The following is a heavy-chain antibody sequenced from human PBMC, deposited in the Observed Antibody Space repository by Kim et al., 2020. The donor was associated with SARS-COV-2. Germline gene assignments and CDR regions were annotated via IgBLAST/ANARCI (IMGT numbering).Heavy chain of an antibody. Sequence: GGSLRLSCTASGFTFSNAWMNWVRQAPGKGLEWVGHIKSKIDGGTTDYPAPVKDRFTISRDDSKNTLYLQINSLKTEDTAVYYCATDYSSRLRWGKGTLVTVSS. CDR1: GFTFSNAW. CDR2: IKSKIDGGTT. J-gene: IGHJ4*02. CDR3: ATDYSSRLR. V-gene: IGHV3-15*01. D-gene: IGHD6-13*01.